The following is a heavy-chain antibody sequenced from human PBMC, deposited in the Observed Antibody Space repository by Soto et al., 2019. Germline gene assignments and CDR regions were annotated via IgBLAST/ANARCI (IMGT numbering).Heavy chain of an antibody. CDR1: GFSFSSYS. D-gene: IGHD5-12*01. V-gene: IGHV3-23*01. CDR3: QKSPVATVSKTAYYSYGMDA. Sequence: GGSLRLSCAASGFSFSSYSMSWVRQAPGKGLEWVSGISGSGDVTYDADSVKGRLTISRDNSKNTLYLQMSSVRAEDTAVYCCQKSPVATVSKTAYYSYGMDAWGQGTTVTVSS. J-gene: IGHJ6*02. CDR2: ISGSGDVT.